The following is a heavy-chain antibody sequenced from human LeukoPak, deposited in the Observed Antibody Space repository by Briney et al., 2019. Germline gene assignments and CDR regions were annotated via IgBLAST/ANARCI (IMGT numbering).Heavy chain of an antibody. CDR3: ARVPWVGLRYTGLDY. CDR1: GYTFTSYY. J-gene: IGHJ4*02. Sequence: ASVKVSCKASGYTFTSYYMHWVRQAPGQGLEWMGIINPSGGSTSYAQKFQGRVTITADESTSTAYMELSSLRSEDTAVYYCARVPWVGLRYTGLDYWGQGTLVTVSS. CDR2: INPSGGST. D-gene: IGHD5-18*01. V-gene: IGHV1-46*01.